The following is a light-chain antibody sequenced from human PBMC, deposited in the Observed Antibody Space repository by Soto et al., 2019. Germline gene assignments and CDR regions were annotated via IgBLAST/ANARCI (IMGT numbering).Light chain of an antibody. J-gene: IGKJ1*01. V-gene: IGKV1-5*01. CDR3: QQYETFSGT. CDR1: QSVSGW. Sequence: DIQMTQSPSTLSASVGDTVTVTCRASQSVSGWLAWYQQKPGEAPRLLVYDASALPRGVPSRFSGSASGTKFPLPIASLQTEDFATYYCQQYETFSGTFGPGTKVEIK. CDR2: DAS.